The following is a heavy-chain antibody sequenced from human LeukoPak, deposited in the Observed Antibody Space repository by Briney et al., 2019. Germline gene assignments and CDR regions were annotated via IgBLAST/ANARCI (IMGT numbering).Heavy chain of an antibody. Sequence: ASVKVSCKASGYTFTSYGISWVRQAPGQGLEWMGWISAYNGNTNYAQKLQGRVTMTTDTSTSTAYMELRSLRSDDTAVYYCARDFFSFYCSGGSCYTPPGWYFDLWGRGTLVAVSS. CDR2: ISAYNGNT. D-gene: IGHD2-15*01. V-gene: IGHV1-18*01. CDR3: ARDFFSFYCSGGSCYTPPGWYFDL. J-gene: IGHJ2*01. CDR1: GYTFTSYG.